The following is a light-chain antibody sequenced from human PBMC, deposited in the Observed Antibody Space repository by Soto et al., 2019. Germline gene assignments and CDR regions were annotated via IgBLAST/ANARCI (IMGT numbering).Light chain of an antibody. CDR1: QDISSV. V-gene: IGKV1-13*02. Sequence: AIQLTQSPSSLSASVGDGVIITCRASQDISSVLAWYQQKPGKGPKLLIYDASTLERGVPSRFSGSGSGTDVTLTISNLQPEDFATYYCQQFKSYPLTFGGGTKVDIK. J-gene: IGKJ4*02. CDR3: QQFKSYPLT. CDR2: DAS.